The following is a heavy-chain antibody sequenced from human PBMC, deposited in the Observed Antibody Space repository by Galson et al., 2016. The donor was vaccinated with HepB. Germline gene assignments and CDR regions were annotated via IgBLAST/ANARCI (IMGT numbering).Heavy chain of an antibody. J-gene: IGHJ5*02. CDR2: INSDGSST. CDR3: VRDHSVVPTTAYNWFDP. D-gene: IGHD4-23*01. Sequence: SLRLSCAASGFTFSSYWMHWVRQAPGKGLVWVSRINSDGSSTRYADSVKGRFTIPRDNAKNTLYLQMNSLRAEDTAVYFCVRDHSVVPTTAYNWFDPWGRGTLVTVSS. CDR1: GFTFSSYW. V-gene: IGHV3-74*01.